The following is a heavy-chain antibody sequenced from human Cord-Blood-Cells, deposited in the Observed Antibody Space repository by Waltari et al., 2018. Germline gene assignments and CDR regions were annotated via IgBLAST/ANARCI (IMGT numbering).Heavy chain of an antibody. D-gene: IGHD3-10*01. V-gene: IGHV3-23*01. Sequence: EVQLLESGGGLVQPGGSLRLSCAASGFTFSSYAMSWVRQAPGKGLEWVSAISGSDGSTYYADSVKGRFTISRDNSKNTLYLQMNSLRAEDTAVYYCAKDTTIPDITMVQGVSPYYFDYWGQGTL. CDR3: AKDTTIPDITMVQGVSPYYFDY. J-gene: IGHJ4*02. CDR1: GFTFSSYA. CDR2: ISGSDGST.